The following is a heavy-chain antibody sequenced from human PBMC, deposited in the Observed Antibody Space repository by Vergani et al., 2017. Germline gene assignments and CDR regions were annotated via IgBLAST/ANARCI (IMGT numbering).Heavy chain of an antibody. V-gene: IGHV1-69*01. CDR1: GGTFSSYA. J-gene: IGHJ5*02. CDR3: AKTRRHYDYVWGSYRYVWFDP. D-gene: IGHD3-16*02. Sequence: QVQLVQSGAEVKKPGSSVKVSCKASGGTFSSYAISWVRQAPGQGLEWMGGIIPIFGTANYAQKFQGRVTITADESTSTAYMELSSLRAEDTAVYYCAKTRRHYDYVWGSYRYVWFDPWGQGTLVTVSS. CDR2: IIPIFGTA.